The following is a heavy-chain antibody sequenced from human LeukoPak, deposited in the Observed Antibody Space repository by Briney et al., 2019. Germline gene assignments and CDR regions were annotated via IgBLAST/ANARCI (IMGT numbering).Heavy chain of an antibody. Sequence: GASVKVSCKASGYTFTAYYIHCVRQAPGQGLEWMGWIDPNSGGPTYAQNFQGRVTMTRDTSISTVYMDLIRLKSDDTAVYYCARVYGSGSFYKFWGQGTLVTVSS. CDR3: ARVYGSGSFYKF. D-gene: IGHD3-10*01. CDR1: GYTFTAYY. CDR2: IDPNSGGP. V-gene: IGHV1-2*02. J-gene: IGHJ4*02.